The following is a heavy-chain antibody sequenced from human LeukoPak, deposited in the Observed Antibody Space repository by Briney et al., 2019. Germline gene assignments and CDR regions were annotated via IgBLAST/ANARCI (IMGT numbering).Heavy chain of an antibody. CDR2: IWYDGSNE. D-gene: IGHD1-26*01. Sequence: GKSLRLSCAASGFTFSSYGMHWVRQAPGKGLEWVAVIWYDGSNEYCADSVKGRFTISRDNSKNTLYLQMNSLRAEDTAVYYCARDHEWGRAYFDYWGQGALVTVSS. CDR1: GFTFSSYG. V-gene: IGHV3-33*01. CDR3: ARDHEWGRAYFDY. J-gene: IGHJ4*02.